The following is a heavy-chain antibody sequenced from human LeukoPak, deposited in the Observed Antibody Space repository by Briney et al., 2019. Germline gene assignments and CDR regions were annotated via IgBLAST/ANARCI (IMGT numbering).Heavy chain of an antibody. CDR2: ISGGVET. CDR1: GFSFTTYA. J-gene: IGHJ4*02. V-gene: IGHV3-23*01. CDR3: ATANWVSNADSVW. D-gene: IGHD1-1*01. Sequence: VGSLRLSCAASGFSFTTYAMSWVRQAPARGPQWVSSISGGVETFYADSVKGRFTLSRDDSRNTVYLQMNNLRVEDTAIYYCATANWVSNADSVWWGKGTLVTVSS.